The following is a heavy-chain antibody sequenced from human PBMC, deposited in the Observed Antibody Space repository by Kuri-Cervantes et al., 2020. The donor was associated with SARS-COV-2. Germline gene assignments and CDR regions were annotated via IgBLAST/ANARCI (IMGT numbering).Heavy chain of an antibody. D-gene: IGHD2-2*01. CDR1: GFTFSNYW. J-gene: IGHJ4*02. V-gene: IGHV3-48*04. Sequence: GGSLRLSCAASGFTFSNYWMHWVRQAPGKGLEWVSYISSSGSTIYYADSVRGRFTISRDNAKNSLYLQMNSLRAGDTAVYYCARVVIPAALDYWGQGTLVTVSS. CDR3: ARVVIPAALDY. CDR2: ISSSGSTI.